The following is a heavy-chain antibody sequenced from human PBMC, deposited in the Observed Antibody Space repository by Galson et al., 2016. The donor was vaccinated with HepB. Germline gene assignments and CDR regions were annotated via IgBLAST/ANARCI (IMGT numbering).Heavy chain of an antibody. CDR3: ARGGLGNYYAYGMDV. CDR2: INGTGTIT. D-gene: IGHD3/OR15-3a*01. V-gene: IGHV3-23*01. CDR1: GLSFSPYA. Sequence: SLRLSCAASGLSFSPYAVSWVRQAPGKGLEWVSAINGTGTITQYADSVEGRFTISRDNSKDTMYLQVNSLRAEDTAVYYCARGGLGNYYAYGMDVRGHGTTVTVSS. J-gene: IGHJ6*02.